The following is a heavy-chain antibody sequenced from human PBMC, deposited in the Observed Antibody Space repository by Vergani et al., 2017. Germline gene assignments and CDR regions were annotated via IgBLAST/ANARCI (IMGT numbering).Heavy chain of an antibody. V-gene: IGHV1-46*03. Sequence: QVRLEQSGTEVKMPWASVKVSSKTSTFTFTDFLLHWVQQAPGQGLEWMGIITPGGSTDYGPKFQGRATMTRDTSTRPVYMDLTGLRSDDTAMYYCARTASISGSYYNGEWDYWGQGTLVVVSS. CDR3: ARTASISGSYYNGEWDY. CDR1: TFTFTDFL. CDR2: ITPGGST. J-gene: IGHJ4*02. D-gene: IGHD3-10*01.